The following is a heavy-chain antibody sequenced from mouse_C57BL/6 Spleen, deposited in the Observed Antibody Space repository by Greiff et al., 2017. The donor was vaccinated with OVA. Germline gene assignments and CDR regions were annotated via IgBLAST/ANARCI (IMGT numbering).Heavy chain of an antibody. CDR3: ARSDGTDPFDY. V-gene: IGHV1-82*01. CDR2: IYPGDGDT. CDR1: GYAFSSSW. J-gene: IGHJ2*01. D-gene: IGHD2-3*01. Sequence: VKLVESGPELVKPGASVKISCKASGYAFSSSWMNWVKQRPGKGLEWIGRIYPGDGDTNYNGKFKGKATLTADKSSSTAYMQLSSLTSEDSAVYFCARSDGTDPFDYWGQGTTLTVSS.